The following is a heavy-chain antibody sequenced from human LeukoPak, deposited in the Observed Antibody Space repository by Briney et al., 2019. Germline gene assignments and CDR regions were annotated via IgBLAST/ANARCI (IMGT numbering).Heavy chain of an antibody. J-gene: IGHJ6*02. CDR2: ISGSGDNT. D-gene: IGHD1-1*01. CDR3: AKDLGTLSRPYGMDV. V-gene: IGHV3-23*01. CDR1: GFTFNYYA. Sequence: GGSLRLSCAASGFTFNYYAMSWVRQAPGKGLEWVSAISGSGDNTDYADSVKGRFTISRDNSKNTLFLQMNSLGAEDTAVYYCAKDLGTLSRPYGMDVWGQGTTVTVS.